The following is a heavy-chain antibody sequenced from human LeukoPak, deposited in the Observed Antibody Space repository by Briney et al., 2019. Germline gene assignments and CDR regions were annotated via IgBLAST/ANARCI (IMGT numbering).Heavy chain of an antibody. CDR2: IIPILGIA. J-gene: IGHJ6*02. V-gene: IGHV1-69*04. CDR1: GGTFSSYA. CDR3: AYSKNSGYDFDYYGMDV. D-gene: IGHD5-12*01. Sequence: ASVKVSCKASGGTFSSYAISWVRQAPGQGLEWMGRIIPILGIANYAQKFQGRVTITADKSTSTAYMELSSLRSEDTAVYYCAYSKNSGYDFDYYGMDVWGQGTTVTVSS.